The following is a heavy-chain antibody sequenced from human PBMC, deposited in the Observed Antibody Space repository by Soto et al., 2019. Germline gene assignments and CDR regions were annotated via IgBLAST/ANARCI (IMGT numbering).Heavy chain of an antibody. D-gene: IGHD5-18*01. CDR3: ARGVSGYSYV. V-gene: IGHV4-34*01. CDR1: GGSFSGYD. J-gene: IGHJ4*02. Sequence: SETLSLTCAVYGGSFSGYDWSWIRQPPGKGLEWIGEINHSGSTNYNPSLKSRVTISVDTSKNQSSLKLSSVTAADTAVYYCARGVSGYSYVWGQGTLVTVSS. CDR2: INHSGST.